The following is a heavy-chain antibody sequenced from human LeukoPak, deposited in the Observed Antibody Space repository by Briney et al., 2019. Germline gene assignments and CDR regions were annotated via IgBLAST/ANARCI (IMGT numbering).Heavy chain of an antibody. CDR1: GYTFTSYD. V-gene: IGHV1-8*01. J-gene: IGHJ5*02. D-gene: IGHD2-2*01. CDR2: MNPNSGNT. CDR3: ASGYCSSTSCYP. Sequence: ASVKVSCKASGYTFTSYDINWVRQATGQGLERMGWMNPNSGNTGYAQKFQGRVTMTRNTSISTAYMELSSLRSEDTAVYYCASGYCSSTSCYPWGQGTLVTVSS.